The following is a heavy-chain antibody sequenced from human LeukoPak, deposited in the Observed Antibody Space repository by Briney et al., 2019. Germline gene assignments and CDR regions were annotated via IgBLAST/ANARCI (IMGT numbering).Heavy chain of an antibody. CDR3: ARGRFLDIVVDY. Sequence: PSETLSLTCTVSGGSISSYYWSWIRQPPGKGLEWIGYIYYSGSTNYNPSLKSRVTISVDTSKNQFSLKLSSVTAADTAVYYCARGRFLDIVVDYWGQGTLVTVSS. J-gene: IGHJ4*02. V-gene: IGHV4-59*01. D-gene: IGHD2-2*01. CDR1: GGSISSYY. CDR2: IYYSGST.